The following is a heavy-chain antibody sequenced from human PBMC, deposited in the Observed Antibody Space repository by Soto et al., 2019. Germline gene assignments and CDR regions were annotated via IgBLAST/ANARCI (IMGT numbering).Heavy chain of an antibody. V-gene: IGHV4-59*01. D-gene: IGHD5-18*01. CDR1: GGSISYYY. Sequence: SETLSLTCTVSGGSISYYYWSWIRQPPGKGLEWIGYIYYSGSTNYNPSLKSRVTISVDTSKNQFSLKLSSVTAADTAVYYCASVRGYSHYFDYWGQVTLVTVS. CDR3: ASVRGYSHYFDY. J-gene: IGHJ4*02. CDR2: IYYSGST.